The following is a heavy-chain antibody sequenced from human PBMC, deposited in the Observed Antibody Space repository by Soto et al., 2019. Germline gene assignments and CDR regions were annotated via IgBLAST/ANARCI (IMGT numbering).Heavy chain of an antibody. Sequence: PGGSLRLSCEGSGFTFSTYNMDWVRQAPGKGLEWVPYITNTGGTIYYADSVRGRFTISRDNAKNTLFLQMNSLRDDDTAVYYCARDGNRGFDMDVWGQGTTVTVSS. V-gene: IGHV3-48*02. CDR1: GFTFSTYN. J-gene: IGHJ6*02. CDR2: ITNTGGTI. CDR3: ARDGNRGFDMDV.